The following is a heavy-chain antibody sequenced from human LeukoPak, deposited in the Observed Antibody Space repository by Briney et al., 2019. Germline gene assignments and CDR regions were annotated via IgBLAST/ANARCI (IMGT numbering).Heavy chain of an antibody. J-gene: IGHJ4*02. Sequence: SETLSLTCAVYGGSFSGYCWSWIRQPPGKGLEWIGEINHSGSTNYNPSLKSRVTISVDTSKNQFSLKLSSVTAADTAVYYCARKLERRRPFDYWGQGTLVTVSS. CDR1: GGSFSGYC. CDR3: ARKLERRRPFDY. CDR2: INHSGST. D-gene: IGHD1-1*01. V-gene: IGHV4-34*01.